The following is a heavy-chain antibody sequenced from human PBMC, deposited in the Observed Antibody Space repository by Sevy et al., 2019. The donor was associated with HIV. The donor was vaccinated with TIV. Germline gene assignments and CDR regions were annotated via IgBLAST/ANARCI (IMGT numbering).Heavy chain of an antibody. Sequence: GGSLRLSCAASGFTFSSFAMSWVRHIPGKGLEWVSTLNVRGGSGYYADSVKGRFTLSRDNSNNTVFMQMNRLRDEDTSVYDCARPSSRLAPSSAAFFDYWGQGTLVTVSS. CDR3: ARPSSRLAPSSAAFFDY. V-gene: IGHV3-23*01. CDR2: LNVRGGSG. D-gene: IGHD1-26*01. CDR1: GFTFSSFA. J-gene: IGHJ4*02.